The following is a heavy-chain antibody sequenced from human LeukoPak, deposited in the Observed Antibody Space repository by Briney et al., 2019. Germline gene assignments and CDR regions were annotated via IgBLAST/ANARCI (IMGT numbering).Heavy chain of an antibody. Sequence: ASVKVSCKASGGTFSSYAICWVRQAPGQGLEWMGRIIPILGIANYAQKFQGRVTITADKSTSTAYMELSSLRSEDTAVYYCATHNYYDSSGYAAYNYWGQGTLVTVSS. CDR2: IIPILGIA. CDR1: GGTFSSYA. D-gene: IGHD3-22*01. V-gene: IGHV1-69*04. CDR3: ATHNYYDSSGYAAYNY. J-gene: IGHJ4*02.